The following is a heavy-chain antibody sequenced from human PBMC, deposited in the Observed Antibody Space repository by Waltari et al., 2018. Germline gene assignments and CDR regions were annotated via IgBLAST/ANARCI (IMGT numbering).Heavy chain of an antibody. J-gene: IGHJ6*02. CDR3: ARGREPGLVVLPADV. D-gene: IGHD2-2*01. CDR2: IIPFLDVT. Sequence: QVQLVQSEAEVTKPGSSVKVSCRASGGTFSNYASNWVRLAPGQGLEWMGRIIPFLDVTKYAGNFQGRVTFTADQSTGTAFMELSSLRSDDTAVYYCARGREPGLVVLPADVWGQGTTVTVAS. V-gene: IGHV1-69*09. CDR1: GGTFSNYA.